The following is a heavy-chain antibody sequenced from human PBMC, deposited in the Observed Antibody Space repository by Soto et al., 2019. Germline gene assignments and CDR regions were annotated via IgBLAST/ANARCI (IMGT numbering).Heavy chain of an antibody. J-gene: IGHJ4*02. CDR1: GFTFSSYD. CDR2: IGTAGDT. V-gene: IGHV3-13*04. CDR3: ASTLYGSGTYYNSYPPLY. Sequence: GGSLRLSCAASGFTFSSYDMHWVRQPTEKGLEWVSAIGTAGDTYYPGSVKGRFTISRENAKNSLYLQMNSLRAEDTAVYYCASTLYGSGTYYNSYPPLYWGQGTLVTVSS. D-gene: IGHD3-10*01.